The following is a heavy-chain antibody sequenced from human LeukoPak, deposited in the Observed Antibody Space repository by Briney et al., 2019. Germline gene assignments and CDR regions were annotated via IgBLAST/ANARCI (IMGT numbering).Heavy chain of an antibody. CDR1: GFTFNSYS. J-gene: IGHJ5*02. CDR2: ISSSGSSI. CDR3: ARAGASSWNNWFDP. Sequence: PGGSLRLSCAASGFTFNSYSMNWVRQAPGKGLEWASYISSSGSSIYYADSVKGRFTISRDNAENLLNLQMNSLRAEDTAVYYCARAGASSWNNWFDPWGQGTAVTVSS. V-gene: IGHV3-48*04. D-gene: IGHD6-13*01.